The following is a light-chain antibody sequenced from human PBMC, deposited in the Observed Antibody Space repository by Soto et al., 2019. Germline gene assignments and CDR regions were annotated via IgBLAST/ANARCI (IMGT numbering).Light chain of an antibody. Sequence: QSVLTQPASVSGSPGQSITISCTGTSSYVGCYIYVSWYQQHPGKAPKLMIYDVSNRPSGVSNRFSGSKSGNTASLTISGLQAEDEADYYCSSYTSSSTYVFGTGTKVTVL. CDR2: DVS. CDR3: SSYTSSSTYV. V-gene: IGLV2-14*01. CDR1: SSYVGCYIY. J-gene: IGLJ1*01.